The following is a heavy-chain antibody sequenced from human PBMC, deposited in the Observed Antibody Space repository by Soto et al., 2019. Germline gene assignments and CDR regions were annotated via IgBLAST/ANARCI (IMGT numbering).Heavy chain of an antibody. CDR3: AREHRRPYYFDY. Sequence: SQALSLTCSISGDSISSNSAVWQGIKQSPTSVYEWVGRKSYSSKWYNDSSVSVNSRITTNPSTSNTQFSLRLNSVTPADTAVYSCAREHRRPYYFDYWGQGTLVTVSS. V-gene: IGHV6-1*01. J-gene: IGHJ4*02. CDR2: KSYSSKWYN. CDR1: GDSISSNSAV.